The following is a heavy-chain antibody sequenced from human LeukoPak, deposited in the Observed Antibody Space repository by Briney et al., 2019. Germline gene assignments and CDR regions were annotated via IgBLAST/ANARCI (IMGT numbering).Heavy chain of an antibody. Sequence: SETLSLTCTVSGGSISSYYWSWIRQPPGKGLEWIGYIYYSGSTNYNPSLKSRVTISVDTSKNQFSLKLSSVTAADTAVYYCARHPPPPGGYYYYYGMDVWGQGTTVTVSS. CDR2: IYYSGST. J-gene: IGHJ6*02. D-gene: IGHD3-16*01. CDR1: GGSISSYY. CDR3: ARHPPPPGGYYYYYGMDV. V-gene: IGHV4-59*08.